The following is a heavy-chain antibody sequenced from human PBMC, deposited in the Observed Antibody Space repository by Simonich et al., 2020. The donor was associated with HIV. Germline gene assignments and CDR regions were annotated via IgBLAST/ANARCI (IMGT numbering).Heavy chain of an antibody. D-gene: IGHD4-17*01. CDR1: GYSISSSYY. Sequence: QVQLQEPGPGLVKPSETLSLTCAVSGYSISSSYYWGWIRQPPGKGLEWIGSIYLSGSTYYNPSLKSRGTISVDTSKNPVSLKMGARTAADTAVYYCYGDYGEYYFDHWSQGTLVTVSS. CDR3: YGDYGEYYFDH. CDR2: IYLSGST. V-gene: IGHV4-38-2*01. J-gene: IGHJ4*02.